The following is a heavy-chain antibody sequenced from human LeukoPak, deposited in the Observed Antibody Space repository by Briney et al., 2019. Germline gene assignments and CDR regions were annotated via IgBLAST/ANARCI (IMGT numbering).Heavy chain of an antibody. V-gene: IGHV3-11*01. Sequence: GGSLRLSCAASGFTFSDYYMSWIRQAPGKGLEWLSYISSSGRTIYYADSVKGRFTISRDNAKNSLYLQMNSLRAEDTAVYYCAKRSGLSSSWYTNYYYMDVWGKGTTVTVSS. D-gene: IGHD6-13*01. CDR1: GFTFSDYY. J-gene: IGHJ6*03. CDR3: AKRSGLSSSWYTNYYYMDV. CDR2: ISSSGRTI.